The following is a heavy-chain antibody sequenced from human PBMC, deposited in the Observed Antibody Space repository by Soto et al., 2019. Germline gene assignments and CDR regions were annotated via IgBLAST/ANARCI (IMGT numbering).Heavy chain of an antibody. V-gene: IGHV4-39*01. CDR1: VCGSSNPSYY. CDR2: IFYTGRT. CDR3: AGLTFRIAADSNGRSNWLGH. D-gene: IGHD2-21*01. J-gene: IGHJ5*02. Sequence: PSETRCRTCTLCVCGSSNPSYYWCCVRQPPWDGLDWIGDIFYTGRTYYSPSLKSRVTISVDTSKEQFSLNLTSVTAADTAVYFCAGLTFRIAADSNGRSNWLGHCARGPMVPVS.